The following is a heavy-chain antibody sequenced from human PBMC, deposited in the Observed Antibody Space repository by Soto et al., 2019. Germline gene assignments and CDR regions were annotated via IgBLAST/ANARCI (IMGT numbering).Heavy chain of an antibody. CDR1: GGTFSSYA. Sequence: QVQLVQSGAGVKKPGSSVKVSCKASGGTFSSYAISWVRQAPGQGLEWMGGIIPIFGTADYAQKFQGRVTITADESTSTAYVGLSSLRSEDTAVYYGAKNPENYYYGMDVWGQGTTVTVSS. CDR2: IIPIFGTA. CDR3: AKNPENYYYGMDV. V-gene: IGHV1-69*12. J-gene: IGHJ6*02.